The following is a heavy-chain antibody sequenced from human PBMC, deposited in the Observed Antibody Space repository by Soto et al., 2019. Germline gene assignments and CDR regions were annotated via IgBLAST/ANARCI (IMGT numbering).Heavy chain of an antibody. CDR3: ARFSGSYYYAMDV. J-gene: IGHJ6*02. D-gene: IGHD6-19*01. Sequence: SETLSVTCAVYCWSFSGYYWSWIRQPPGKGLEWIGEINHSGVTNYKPSLKRRVTISVDTSKNQFSLQLKSVTAADTALYYCARFSGSYYYAMDVWGQGSTVT. CDR2: INHSGVT. CDR1: CWSFSGYY. V-gene: IGHV4-34*01.